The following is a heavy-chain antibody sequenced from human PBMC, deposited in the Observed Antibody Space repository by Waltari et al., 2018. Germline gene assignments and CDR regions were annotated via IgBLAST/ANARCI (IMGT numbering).Heavy chain of an antibody. D-gene: IGHD2-2*02. J-gene: IGHJ5*02. CDR3: ARVYVPPAILSWFDP. Sequence: QVQLQESGPGLVKPSETLSLTCTVSGYSISSGYYWGWIRQTPGKGLEWIANIYQSGSPYYNPSLKSRVTISVDTSKNQFSLRRSSVTAADTAMYYCARVYVPPAILSWFDPWGQGTLVTVSS. V-gene: IGHV4-38-2*02. CDR1: GYSISSGYY. CDR2: IYQSGSP.